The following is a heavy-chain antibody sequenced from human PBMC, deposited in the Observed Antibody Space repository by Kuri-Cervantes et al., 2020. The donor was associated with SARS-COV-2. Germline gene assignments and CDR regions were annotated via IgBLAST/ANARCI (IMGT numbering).Heavy chain of an antibody. D-gene: IGHD3-10*01. V-gene: IGHV3-73*01. CDR1: GFLFSASA. CDR2: VRGKANNYAT. J-gene: IGHJ4*02. Sequence: GGSLRLSCEVSGFLFSASAIHWVRQASGKGLEWVGRVRGKANNYATAYAASVKGRFTISRDDSKNMAYLQMNSLKTEDTAVYYCARVSFGEAYVDYWGQGTLVTVSS. CDR3: ARVSFGEAYVDY.